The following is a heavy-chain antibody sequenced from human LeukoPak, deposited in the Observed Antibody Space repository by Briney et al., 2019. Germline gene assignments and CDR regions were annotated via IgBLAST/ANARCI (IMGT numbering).Heavy chain of an antibody. CDR1: GYTFTGYY. CDR3: ARERVYAIYYYYGMDV. CDR2: INPGSGGA. J-gene: IGHJ6*02. D-gene: IGHD2-8*01. V-gene: IGHV1-2*02. Sequence: ASVKVSCKASGYTFTGYYMHWVRQAPGQGLEWMGWINPGSGGANYAQKFQGRVTMTRDTSISTAYMELSRLRSDDTAVYYCARERVYAIYYYYGMDVWGQGTTVTVFS.